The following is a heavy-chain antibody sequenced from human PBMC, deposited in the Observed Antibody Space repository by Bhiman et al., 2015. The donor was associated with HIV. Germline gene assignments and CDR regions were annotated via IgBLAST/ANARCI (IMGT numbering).Heavy chain of an antibody. CDR2: ISRSGGTT. V-gene: IGHV3-23*01. D-gene: IGHD3-16*01. CDR1: GFTFSSYA. Sequence: EVQLLESGGGFIQPGGSLRLSCAASGFTFSSYAMSWVRQAPGKGLEWVSAISRSGGTTYYADSVKGRFTMSRDNARKAVFLQMTSLRDDDTAVYYCGRGLPPDYWGRGTLVAVSA. J-gene: IGHJ4*02. CDR3: GRGLPPDY.